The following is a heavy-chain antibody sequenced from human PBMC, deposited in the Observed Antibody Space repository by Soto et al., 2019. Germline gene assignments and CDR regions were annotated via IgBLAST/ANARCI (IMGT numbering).Heavy chain of an antibody. V-gene: IGHV4-39*01. Sequence: PSETLSLTCIVSGESISSSSYYWGWIRQPPGKGLEWIGSIYYSGRTYYNPSFKSRVTISIDTSKNQFSLKLSSVTATDTAVYYWARQRTTVVTQAYFDHWGQGALGTV. CDR3: ARQRTTVVTQAYFDH. D-gene: IGHD2-21*02. CDR2: IYYSGRT. CDR1: GESISSSSYY. J-gene: IGHJ4*02.